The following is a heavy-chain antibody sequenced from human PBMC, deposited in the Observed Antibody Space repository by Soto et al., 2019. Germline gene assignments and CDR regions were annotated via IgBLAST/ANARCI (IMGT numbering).Heavy chain of an antibody. CDR2: RSVYNGET. D-gene: IGHD2-21*01. CDR3: ARVYCGGDCFSGGDFDY. Sequence: QVQLVQSGTEEKKAGSSVRVSCKTSGYTFTTFGSSWIRQAPGQGPECFAWRSVYNGETNYAKKAEGRVTVTTDTLTTTAYLELWSLRPDDTAVYYCARVYCGGDCFSGGDFDYWGQGTLVTVSP. V-gene: IGHV1-18*01. CDR1: GYTFTTFG. J-gene: IGHJ4*02.